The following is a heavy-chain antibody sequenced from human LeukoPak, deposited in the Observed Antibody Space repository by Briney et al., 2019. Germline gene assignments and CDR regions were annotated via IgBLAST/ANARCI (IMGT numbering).Heavy chain of an antibody. CDR3: ARKTSGSSDWYFDL. Sequence: PGGSLRLSCAASGFTFDDYGMSWVRRAPGKGLEWVSGINWNGGSTGYADSVKGRFTISRDNAKNSLYLQMNSLRAEDTALYYCARKTSGSSDWYFDLWGRGTLVTVSS. J-gene: IGHJ2*01. D-gene: IGHD1-26*01. CDR1: GFTFDDYG. CDR2: INWNGGST. V-gene: IGHV3-20*04.